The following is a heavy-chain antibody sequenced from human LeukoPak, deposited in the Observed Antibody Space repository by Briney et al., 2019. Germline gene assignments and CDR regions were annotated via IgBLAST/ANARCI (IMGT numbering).Heavy chain of an antibody. Sequence: GGSLRLSCAASGFTFSSYWMSWVRQAPGKGLEWVANIKQDGSEKYYVDSVKGRFTISRDNAKNSPYLQMNSLRAEDTAVYYCARDGHYDFWSGYYGPIDYWGQGTLVTVSS. CDR2: IKQDGSEK. D-gene: IGHD3-3*01. CDR3: ARDGHYDFWSGYYGPIDY. V-gene: IGHV3-7*01. CDR1: GFTFSSYW. J-gene: IGHJ4*02.